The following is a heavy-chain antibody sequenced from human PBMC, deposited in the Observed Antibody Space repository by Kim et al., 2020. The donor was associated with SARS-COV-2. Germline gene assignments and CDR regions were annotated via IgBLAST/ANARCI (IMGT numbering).Heavy chain of an antibody. CDR3: ARHLSYNGNYPRPLDH. CDR1: GDSIRSSNYH. J-gene: IGHJ4*02. V-gene: IGHV4-39*01. D-gene: IGHD1-7*01. CDR2: FSYSGST. Sequence: SETLSLTCTVSGDSIRSSNYHWGWIRQPPGKGLMWIGTFSYSGSTYYSPSLKSRVTISVDTSKNQFSLRLTSVTAADTAIYYCARHLSYNGNYPRPLDHWGQGTLVTVST.